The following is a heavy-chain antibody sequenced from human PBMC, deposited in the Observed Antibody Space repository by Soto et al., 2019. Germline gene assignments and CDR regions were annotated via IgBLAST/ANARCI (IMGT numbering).Heavy chain of an antibody. CDR3: AREVRRIRHVDYVSYGMDF. CDR1: GGSISSGDYY. D-gene: IGHD4-17*01. Sequence: SETLSLTCTVSGGSISSGDYYWSWIRQPPGKGLEWIGYIYYSGSTYYNPSLKSRVTISVDTSKNQFSLKLSSVTAADTAVYYCAREVRRIRHVDYVSYGMDFWGQGPSVTVSS. J-gene: IGHJ6*02. V-gene: IGHV4-30-4*01. CDR2: IYYSGST.